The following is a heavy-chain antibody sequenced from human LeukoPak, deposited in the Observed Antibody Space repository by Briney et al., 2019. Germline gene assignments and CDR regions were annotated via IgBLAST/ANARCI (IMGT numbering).Heavy chain of an antibody. CDR3: AGTIGGIWSNYVY. Sequence: SQTLSLTCTVSGGSISSGSYYWSWIRQPAGKGLEWIGRIYTSGSTNYNPSLKSRVTISVDTSKNQFSLKLSSVTAADTAVYYCAGTIGGIWSNYVYWGQGTLVTVSS. V-gene: IGHV4-61*02. D-gene: IGHD4-11*01. J-gene: IGHJ4*02. CDR2: IYTSGST. CDR1: GGSISSGSYY.